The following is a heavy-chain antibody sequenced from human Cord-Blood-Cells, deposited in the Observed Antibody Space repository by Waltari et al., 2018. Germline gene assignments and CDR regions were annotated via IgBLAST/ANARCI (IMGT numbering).Heavy chain of an antibody. D-gene: IGHD2-2*01. CDR3: ARGGDCSSTSCLNWFDP. Sequence: QVQLVQSGAEVKKPGASVKVSCKASGYTFTSYAMHWVRQAPGQRLEWMGWINAGNCNTKYSQKFQGRVTITRDTSASTAYMELRSLRSEDTAVYYCARGGDCSSTSCLNWFDPWGQGTLVTVSS. CDR1: GYTFTSYA. V-gene: IGHV1-3*01. CDR2: INAGNCNT. J-gene: IGHJ5*02.